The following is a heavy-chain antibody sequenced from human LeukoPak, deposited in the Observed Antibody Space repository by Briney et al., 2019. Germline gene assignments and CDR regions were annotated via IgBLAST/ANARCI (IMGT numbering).Heavy chain of an antibody. V-gene: IGHV4-59*01. CDR1: GGSISSYY. CDR2: IYYSGST. J-gene: IGHJ6*02. Sequence: SETLSLTCTVSGGSISSYYWSWIRQPPGKGLEWIGYIYYSGSTNYNPSLKSRVHISVYTSKIQFSLKLSCVTAADTALYYCARDRLDYDILTGYYTPYYYYGMDVWGQGTTVTVSS. CDR3: ARDRLDYDILTGYYTPYYYYGMDV. D-gene: IGHD3-9*01.